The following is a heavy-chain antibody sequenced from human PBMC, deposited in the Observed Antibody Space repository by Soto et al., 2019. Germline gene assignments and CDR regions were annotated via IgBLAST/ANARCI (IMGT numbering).Heavy chain of an antibody. CDR2: IYYSGST. J-gene: IGHJ5*02. CDR3: ARVYDFWSGYYTNWFDP. Sequence: SETLSLTCAVYGGSFSGYYWSWIRQPPGKGLEWIGYIYYSGSTNYNPSLKSRVTISVDTSKNQFSLKLSSVTAADTAVYYCARVYDFWSGYYTNWFDPWGQGTLVTVSS. D-gene: IGHD3-3*01. CDR1: GGSFSGYY. V-gene: IGHV4-59*01.